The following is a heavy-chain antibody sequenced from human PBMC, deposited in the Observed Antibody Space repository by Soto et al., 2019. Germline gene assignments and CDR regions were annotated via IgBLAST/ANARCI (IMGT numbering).Heavy chain of an antibody. J-gene: IGHJ4*02. D-gene: IGHD6-19*01. CDR1: GFTFSSYS. V-gene: IGHV3-21*01. CDR3: ARDLGPYIAVAGTVPDY. CDR2: ISSSSSYI. Sequence: EVQLVESGGGLVKPGGSLRLSCAASGFTFSSYSMNWVRQAPGKGLEWVSSISSSSSYIYYADSVKGRFTISRDNAKNSLYLQMNSPRAEDTAVYYCARDLGPYIAVAGTVPDYWGQGTLVTVSS.